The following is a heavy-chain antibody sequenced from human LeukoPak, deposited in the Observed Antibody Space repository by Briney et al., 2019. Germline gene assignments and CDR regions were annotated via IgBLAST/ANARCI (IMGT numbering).Heavy chain of an antibody. J-gene: IGHJ4*02. Sequence: GGSLRLSCATSAFTFSNYWMSWVRQAPGKGMVWVATIKQDGSEKYYVDSVKGRFTISRDNAKNSLFLQMNSLRVEDTAVYYCARVWGRDSNYPCFDYWGLGTLVTVSS. CDR1: AFTFSNYW. CDR3: ARVWGRDSNYPCFDY. CDR2: IKQDGSEK. D-gene: IGHD4-11*01. V-gene: IGHV3-7*01.